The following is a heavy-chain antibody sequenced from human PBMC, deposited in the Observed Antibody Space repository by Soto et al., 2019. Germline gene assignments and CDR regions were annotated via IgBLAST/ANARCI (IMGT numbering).Heavy chain of an antibody. J-gene: IGHJ6*02. Sequence: EVPLVESGGGLVQPGGSLRLSCVDSGFTFSSYWMSWVRQAPVKGLEWVGNIKQDGSEENYVDSLKGRFTISTDNAKNSMYLQMNSLRAEDTAVYYCARIAATGRGWDVWGQGTTVVVSS. CDR3: ARIAATGRGWDV. CDR2: IKQDGSEE. D-gene: IGHD6-13*01. V-gene: IGHV3-7*01. CDR1: GFTFSSYW.